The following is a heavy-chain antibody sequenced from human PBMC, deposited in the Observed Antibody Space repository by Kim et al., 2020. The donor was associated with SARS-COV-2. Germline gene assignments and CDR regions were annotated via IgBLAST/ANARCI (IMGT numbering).Heavy chain of an antibody. CDR3: TRVKALLWFGERIIGDCYGMDV. V-gene: IGHV3-49*04. CDR1: GFTFGDYA. J-gene: IGHJ6*02. Sequence: GGSLRLSCTASGFTFGDYAMSWVRQAPGKGLEWVGFIRSKAYGGTTEYAASVKGRFTISRDDSKSIAYLQMNSLKTEDTAVYYCTRVKALLWFGERIIGDCYGMDVWGQGTTVTVSS. D-gene: IGHD3-10*01. CDR2: IRSKAYGGTT.